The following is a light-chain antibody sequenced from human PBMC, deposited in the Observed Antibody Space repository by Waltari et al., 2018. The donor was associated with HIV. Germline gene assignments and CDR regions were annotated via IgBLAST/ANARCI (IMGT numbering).Light chain of an antibody. V-gene: IGLV2-23*02. J-gene: IGLJ3*02. Sequence: QSALTQPASVSGSPGQSITISCPGTSSDVGSYNLFSWYQQHPGKAPKLMIYEVSKRPSGVSNRFSGSKSGNTASLTISGLQAEDEADYYCCSYAGSSTVFGGGTKLTVL. CDR3: CSYAGSSTV. CDR1: SSDVGSYNL. CDR2: EVS.